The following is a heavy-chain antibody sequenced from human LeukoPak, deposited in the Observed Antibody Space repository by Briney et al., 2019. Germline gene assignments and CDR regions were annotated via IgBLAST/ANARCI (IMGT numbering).Heavy chain of an antibody. D-gene: IGHD2-2*02. CDR2: IYSGGST. Sequence: GGPLRLSCAASGFTVSSSYMSWVRQAPGKGLEWVSVIYSGGSTYYADSVKGRFTISRDNSKNTLYLQMNSLRAEDTAVYYCARGSQLLYPYYFDYWGQGTLVTVSS. CDR3: ARGSQLLYPYYFDY. V-gene: IGHV3-53*01. J-gene: IGHJ4*02. CDR1: GFTVSSSY.